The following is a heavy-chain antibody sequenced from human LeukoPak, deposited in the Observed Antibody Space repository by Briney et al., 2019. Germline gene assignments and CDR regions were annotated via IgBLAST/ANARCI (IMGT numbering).Heavy chain of an antibody. J-gene: IGHJ2*01. CDR3: ARPNVVVTAIPYWYFDL. CDR2: ISYDGSNK. V-gene: IGHV3-30-3*01. CDR1: GFTFSSYA. D-gene: IGHD2-21*02. Sequence: PGGSLRLSCAASGFTFSSYAMHWVRQAPGKGLEWVAVISYDGSNKYYADSVKGRFTISRDNSKNTLYLQMNSLRAEDTAVYYCARPNVVVTAIPYWYFDLWGRGTLVTVSS.